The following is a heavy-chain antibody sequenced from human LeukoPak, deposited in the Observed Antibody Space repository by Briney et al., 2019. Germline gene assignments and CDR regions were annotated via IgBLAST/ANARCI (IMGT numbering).Heavy chain of an antibody. CDR3: ARAGQGYCTSAGCFLSLDY. D-gene: IGHD2-2*01. Sequence: SETLSLTCTVSGGSISSYYWSWIRQPPGKGLEWIGYIYYSGSTNYSPSLKSRVTISVDTSKNQFSLRLSSVTAADTAVYYCARAGQGYCTSAGCFLSLDYWGQGTLVTVSS. V-gene: IGHV4-59*01. CDR2: IYYSGST. CDR1: GGSISSYY. J-gene: IGHJ4*02.